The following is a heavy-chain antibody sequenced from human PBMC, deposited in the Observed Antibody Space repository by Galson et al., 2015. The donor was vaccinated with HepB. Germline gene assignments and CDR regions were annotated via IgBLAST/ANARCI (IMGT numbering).Heavy chain of an antibody. V-gene: IGHV3-30*18. CDR3: AKDASQTYYYGMDV. Sequence: SLRLSCAASGFTFSSYGMHWVRQAPGKGLEWVAVISYDGSNKYYADSVKGRFTISRDNSKNTLYLQMNSLRAEDTAVYYCAKDASQTYYYGMDVWGQGTTVTVSS. CDR2: ISYDGSNK. CDR1: GFTFSSYG. J-gene: IGHJ6*02.